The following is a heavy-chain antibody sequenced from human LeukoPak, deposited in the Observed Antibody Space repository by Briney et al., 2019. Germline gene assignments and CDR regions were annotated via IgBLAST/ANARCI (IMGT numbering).Heavy chain of an antibody. CDR3: ARGVIAAAEDY. Sequence: GGSLRLSCAASGFTFSDYPMNWLRQAPGKGLEWLSYIPRSGGTIYYADSVKGRFTISRDNANNSLFLQMNSLRAEDTAVYYCARGVIAAAEDYWGQGTLVTVSS. CDR2: IPRSGGTI. V-gene: IGHV3-11*01. D-gene: IGHD6-13*01. J-gene: IGHJ4*02. CDR1: GFTFSDYP.